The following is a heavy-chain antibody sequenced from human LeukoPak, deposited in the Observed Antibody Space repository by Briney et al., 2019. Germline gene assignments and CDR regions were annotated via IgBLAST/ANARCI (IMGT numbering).Heavy chain of an antibody. CDR2: LYPSGST. J-gene: IGHJ4*02. V-gene: IGHV4-59*12. D-gene: IGHD3-10*01. Sequence: PSETLSLTCSVSGGSINSGYWSWIRQPPGKGLEWIGLLYPSGSTNYNPSLKSRVTISVDTSKNQFSLKLSSVTAADTAVYYCARAVYYYGSGSYFPYWGQGTLVTVSS. CDR3: ARAVYYYGSGSYFPY. CDR1: GGSINSGY.